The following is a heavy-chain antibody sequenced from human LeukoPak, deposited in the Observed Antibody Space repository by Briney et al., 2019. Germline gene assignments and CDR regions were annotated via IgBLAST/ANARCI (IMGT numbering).Heavy chain of an antibody. CDR2: IYYSGST. CDR1: GGSISSYY. J-gene: IGHJ4*02. D-gene: IGHD5-18*01. V-gene: IGHV4-59*08. Sequence: SETLSLTCTVSGGSISSYYWSWIRQPPGKGLEWIGYIYYSGSTNYNPSLKSRVTISVDTSKNQFSLKLSSVTAADAAVYYCARSTRGYSYGIFDYWSQGTLVTVSS. CDR3: ARSTRGYSYGIFDY.